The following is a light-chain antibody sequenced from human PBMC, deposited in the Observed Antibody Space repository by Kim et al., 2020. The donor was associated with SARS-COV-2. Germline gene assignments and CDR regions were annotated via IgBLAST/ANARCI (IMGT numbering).Light chain of an antibody. J-gene: IGLJ1*01. CDR1: SSDVGSYHY. Sequence: QSVLTQPASVSGSPGQSITISCTGASSDVGSYHYVSWYQQHPGKAPKLMIYDVSYRPSGVSNRFSGSKSGNTASLTISGLQAEDEADYYCSSYSTSTTLLFGTGTKVTVL. V-gene: IGLV2-14*03. CDR2: DVS. CDR3: SSYSTSTTLL.